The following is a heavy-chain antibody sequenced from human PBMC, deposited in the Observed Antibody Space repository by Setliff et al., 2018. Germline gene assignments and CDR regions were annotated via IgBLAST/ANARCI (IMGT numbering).Heavy chain of an antibody. CDR1: GGTFSSYA. D-gene: IGHD3-16*02. CDR2: IIPIFGTA. J-gene: IGHJ4*02. CDR3: ARDPSSHYDYVWGSYRYFDY. Sequence: GASVKVSCKASGGTFSSYAISWVRQAPGQGLEWMGGIIPIFGTANYAQKFQGRVTITADESTSTAYMELSSLRSEDTAVYYCARDPSSHYDYVWGSYRYFDYWGQGTLVTLSS. V-gene: IGHV1-69*13.